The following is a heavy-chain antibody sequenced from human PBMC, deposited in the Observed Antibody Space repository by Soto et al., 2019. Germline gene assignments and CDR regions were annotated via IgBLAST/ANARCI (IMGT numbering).Heavy chain of an antibody. CDR3: ARDRHYYDSSGYSTGDAFDI. CDR2: IIPIFGTA. J-gene: IGHJ3*02. V-gene: IGHV1-69*13. D-gene: IGHD3-22*01. Sequence: SVKVSGKASGGTFSSYAISWVRQAPGQGLEWMGGIIPIFGTANYAQKFQGRVTITADESTSTAYMELSSLRSEDTAVYYCARDRHYYDSSGYSTGDAFDIWGQGTIVTVSS. CDR1: GGTFSSYA.